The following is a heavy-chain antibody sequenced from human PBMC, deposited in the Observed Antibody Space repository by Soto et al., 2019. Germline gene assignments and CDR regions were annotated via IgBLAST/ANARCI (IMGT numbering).Heavy chain of an antibody. CDR2: IIPIFGTA. CDR1: GGTFSSYA. V-gene: IGHV1-69*01. D-gene: IGHD2-2*02. CDR3: ATDPIVVPAAISWFDP. J-gene: IGHJ5*02. Sequence: QVQLVQSGAEVKKPGSSVKVSCKASGGTFSSYAISWVRQAPGQGLEWMEGIIPIFGTANYAQKFQGRVTITADESTSTAYMELSSLRSEDTAVYYCATDPIVVPAAISWFDPWGQGTLVTVSS.